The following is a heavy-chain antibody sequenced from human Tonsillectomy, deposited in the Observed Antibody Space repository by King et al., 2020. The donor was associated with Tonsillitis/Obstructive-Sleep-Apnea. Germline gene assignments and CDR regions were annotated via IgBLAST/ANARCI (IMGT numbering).Heavy chain of an antibody. D-gene: IGHD3-3*01. CDR3: TRDSYYDFWSGYSYYFDY. CDR2: IRSKVYGGTT. J-gene: IGHJ4*02. Sequence: DVQLVESGGGLVQPGRSLRLSCTASGFTFGDYAMNWVRQAPGKGLEWVGFIRSKVYGGTTEYAASVKGRFTISIDDSQSIAYLQMNSLTTEDTAVYYCTRDSYYDFWSGYSYYFDYWGQGTLVTVSS. CDR1: GFTFGDYA. V-gene: IGHV3-49*04.